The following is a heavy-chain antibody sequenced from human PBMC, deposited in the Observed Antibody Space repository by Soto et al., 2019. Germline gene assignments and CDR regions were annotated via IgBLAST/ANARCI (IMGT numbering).Heavy chain of an antibody. D-gene: IGHD3-3*01. CDR2: ISYDGSNK. CDR3: AKEVWSGPMDV. V-gene: IGHV3-30*18. Sequence: QVQLVESGGGVVQPGRSLRLSCAASGFTFSSYGVHWVRQAPGKGLEWVAVISYDGSNKYYADSVKGRFTISRDNSKNTLYRQMNSLRAEDTAVYYCAKEVWSGPMDVWGQGTTVTVSS. CDR1: GFTFSSYG. J-gene: IGHJ6*02.